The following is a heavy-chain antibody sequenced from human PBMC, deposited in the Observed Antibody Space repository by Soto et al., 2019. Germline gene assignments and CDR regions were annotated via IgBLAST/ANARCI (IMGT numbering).Heavy chain of an antibody. Sequence: QITLKESGPTLVKPTQPLTLICTFSGFSLGTTGEGVGWIRQPPGKALEWLAVIYWNDDKSYSPSLKSRLTISKDTSKKQVVLTMMNMAPVDTGTYYCAQVDDVAALFAYLGQGTLVTVSS. CDR2: IYWNDDK. CDR3: AQVDDVAALFAY. CDR1: GFSLGTTGEG. J-gene: IGHJ4*02. D-gene: IGHD6-6*01. V-gene: IGHV2-5*01.